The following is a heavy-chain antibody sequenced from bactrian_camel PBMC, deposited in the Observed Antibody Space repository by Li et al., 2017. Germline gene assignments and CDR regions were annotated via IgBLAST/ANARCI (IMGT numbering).Heavy chain of an antibody. J-gene: IGHJ4*01. D-gene: IGHD7*01. Sequence: HVQLVESGGGSVRPGGSLRLSCGASGHTYSSNCMGWFRQAPGKEREGVAATDAAGTTNYADSVKGRFAISKDNAKNTVYLQMDSLKPEDTAMYYCAATPDRCELFWVAGGFNHVTYWGQGTQVTVS. V-gene: IGHV3S53*01. CDR3: AATPDRCELFWVAGGFNHVTY. CDR2: TDAAGTT. CDR1: GHTYSSNC.